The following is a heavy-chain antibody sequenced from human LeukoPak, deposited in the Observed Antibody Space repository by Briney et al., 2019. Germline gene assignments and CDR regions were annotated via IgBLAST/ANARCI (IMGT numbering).Heavy chain of an antibody. J-gene: IGHJ4*02. V-gene: IGHV4-59*08. CDR2: ITNSGDA. CDR3: ARHVEHAAYFHH. CDR1: GVSISDFH. Sequence: PPETLSLTCTVAGVSISDFHCSWLRQSPEKGLEWIGWITNSGDANYNPSLESRLAMSAETPKRQLSLRVTSVTDADTAVYYCARHVEHAAYFHHWGQGILVTVSS. D-gene: IGHD1/OR15-1a*01.